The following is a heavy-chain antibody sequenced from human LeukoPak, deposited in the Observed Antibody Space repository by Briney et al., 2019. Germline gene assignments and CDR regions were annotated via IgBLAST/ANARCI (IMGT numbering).Heavy chain of an antibody. J-gene: IGHJ4*02. CDR3: AREGGPYRPLDY. V-gene: IGHV4-4*02. Sequence: SETLSLTCGVSGGSITSTNYWTWVRQPPGKGLEWIGEVNLQGSTNYNPSLMGRVAISVDMSGNHISLQLTSVTAADTAVYYCAREGGPYRPLDYSGQGTLVTVSS. CDR2: VNLQGST. CDR1: GGSITSTNY.